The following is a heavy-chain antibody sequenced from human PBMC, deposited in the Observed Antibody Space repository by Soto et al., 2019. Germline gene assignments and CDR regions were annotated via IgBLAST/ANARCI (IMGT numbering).Heavy chain of an antibody. CDR2: ISHSGNT. D-gene: IGHD1-26*01. V-gene: IGHV4-39*07. J-gene: IGHJ4*02. CDR1: GGSISSSSYY. CDR3: AGKVGDTYYDY. Sequence: SETLSLTCTVSGGSISSSSYYWGWIRQPPGKGLEWIGEISHSGNTNYNPSLKSRVTISVDKSKNQFSLMLNSVTAADTAVYFCAGKVGDTYYDYWGQGTLVTVSS.